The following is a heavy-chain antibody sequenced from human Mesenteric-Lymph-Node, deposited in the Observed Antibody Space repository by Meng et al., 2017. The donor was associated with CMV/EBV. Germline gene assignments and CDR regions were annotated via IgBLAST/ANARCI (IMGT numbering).Heavy chain of an antibody. V-gene: IGHV3-21*01. CDR3: ARPTREYYFDY. J-gene: IGHJ4*02. D-gene: IGHD3-10*01. Sequence: EVQLVESGGGLVKPGGSGRLSCAASGFTFSSYSMNWVRQTPGKGLEWVSSISSSSSYIYYADSVKGRFTISRDNAKNSLYLQMNSLKAEDTAVYYCARPTREYYFDYWGQGTLVTVSS. CDR1: GFTFSSYS. CDR2: ISSSSSYI.